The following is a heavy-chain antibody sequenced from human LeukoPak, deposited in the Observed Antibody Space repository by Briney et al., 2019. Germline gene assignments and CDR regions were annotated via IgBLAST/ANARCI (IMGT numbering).Heavy chain of an antibody. CDR3: AKDARSGWYRLSAFDI. CDR1: GFTSSDYY. Sequence: PGGSLRLSCAASGFTSSDYYMSWVRQAPGKGLEWVSAISGSGGSTYYADSVKGRFTISRDNSKNTLYLQMNSLRAEDTAVYYCAKDARSGWYRLSAFDIWGQGTMVTVSS. V-gene: IGHV3-23*01. D-gene: IGHD6-19*01. CDR2: ISGSGGST. J-gene: IGHJ3*02.